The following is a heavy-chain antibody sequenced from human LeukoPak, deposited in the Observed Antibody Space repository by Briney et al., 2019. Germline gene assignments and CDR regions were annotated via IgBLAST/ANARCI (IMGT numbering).Heavy chain of an antibody. CDR1: GFTFSSSG. D-gene: IGHD3-3*01. J-gene: IGHJ4*02. CDR3: AKDPYDFWSGYAPWYYFDY. CDR2: ISYDGSNK. V-gene: IGHV3-30*18. Sequence: GGSLRLSCAASGFTFSSSGMHWVRQAPGKGLEWVAVISYDGSNKYYADSVKGRFTISRDNSKNTLYLQMNSLRAEDTAVYYCAKDPYDFWSGYAPWYYFDYWGQGTLVTVSS.